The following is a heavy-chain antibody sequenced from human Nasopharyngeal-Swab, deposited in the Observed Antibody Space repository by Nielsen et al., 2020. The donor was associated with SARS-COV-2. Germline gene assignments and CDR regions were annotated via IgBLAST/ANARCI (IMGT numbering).Heavy chain of an antibody. Sequence: GESLNISCAASGFTVSSNYMSWVRQAPGKGLEWVSVIYSGGSTYYADSVKGRFTISRDNSKNTLYLQMNSLRAEDTAVYYCARDVGGSYSTWGQGTLVTVSS. D-gene: IGHD1-26*01. CDR1: GFTVSSNY. CDR3: ARDVGGSYST. J-gene: IGHJ4*02. CDR2: IYSGGST. V-gene: IGHV3-53*01.